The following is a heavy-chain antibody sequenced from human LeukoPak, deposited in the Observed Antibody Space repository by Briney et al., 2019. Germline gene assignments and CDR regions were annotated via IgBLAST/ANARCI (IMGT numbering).Heavy chain of an antibody. J-gene: IGHJ4*02. D-gene: IGHD6-19*01. Sequence: GRSLRLSCAASGFTFDDYAMHWVRQAPGKGLEWVSGISWNSDSIGYADSVKGRFTISRDNAKNSLYLQMNSLRAEDTALYYCAKNADYSSGWYGGGGFDYWGQGTLVTVSS. CDR3: AKNADYSSGWYGGGGFDY. CDR2: ISWNSDSI. CDR1: GFTFDDYA. V-gene: IGHV3-9*01.